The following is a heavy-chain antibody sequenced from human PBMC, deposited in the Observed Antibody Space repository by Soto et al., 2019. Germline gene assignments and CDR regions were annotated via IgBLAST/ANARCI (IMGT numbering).Heavy chain of an antibody. CDR3: ARLGYCSSATCKYYFYYYGMDV. CDR1: GFSFGSYS. CDR2: ISGRGTTT. D-gene: IGHD2-2*01. Sequence: GGSLRLSCEASGFSFGSYSMHWVRQAPWEGLEWVSFISGRGTTTYYADSVKGRFTVSRDDDKNSLSLEVNSLRDEDTAVYYCARLGYCSSATCKYYFYYYGMDVWGKGTTVTVSS. J-gene: IGHJ6*04. V-gene: IGHV3-48*02.